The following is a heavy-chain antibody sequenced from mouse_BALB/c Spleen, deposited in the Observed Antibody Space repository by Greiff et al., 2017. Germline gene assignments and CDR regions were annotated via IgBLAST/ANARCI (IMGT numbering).Heavy chain of an antibody. V-gene: IGHV1-5*01. Sequence: VQLQQSGTVLARPGASVKMSCKASGYSFTSYWMHWVKQRPGQGLEWIGAIYPGNSDTSYNQKFKGKAKLTAVTSASITYMELSSLTNEDSVVYYCTSPAWFAYWGQGTLVTVSA. CDR3: TSPAWFAY. CDR2: IYPGNSDT. CDR1: GYSFTSYW. J-gene: IGHJ3*01.